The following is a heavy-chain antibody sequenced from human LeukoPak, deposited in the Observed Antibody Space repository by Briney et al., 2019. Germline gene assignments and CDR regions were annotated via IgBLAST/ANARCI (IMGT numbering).Heavy chain of an antibody. CDR3: ARGGSSGWWYGSENWIDP. J-gene: IGHJ5*02. D-gene: IGHD6-19*01. CDR2: MNPNSGNT. Sequence: ASVTVSCKASGYTYTSDDINWERQPTGQGLEWMGWMNPNSGNTGYAQKFQGRVTMTRNTSISTAYMELSSLRSDDTAVYYCARGGSSGWWYGSENWIDPGGQGTLVTVSS. V-gene: IGHV1-8*01. CDR1: GYTYTSDD.